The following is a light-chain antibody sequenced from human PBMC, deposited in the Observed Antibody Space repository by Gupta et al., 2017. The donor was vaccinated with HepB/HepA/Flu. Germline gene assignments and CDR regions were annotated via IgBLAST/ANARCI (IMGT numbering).Light chain of an antibody. J-gene: IGKJ1*01. CDR2: AAS. Sequence: DIPLTPSPSFLSASVGDRVTITCRASQGNRSYLAWYQQKAGKAPKFLMSAASTLQGGVPSRFSGSGSGTEFTLTISSLQLEDVATYYCQQLSSYPRTFGQGTKVEIK. V-gene: IGKV1-9*01. CDR1: QGNRSY. CDR3: QQLSSYPRT.